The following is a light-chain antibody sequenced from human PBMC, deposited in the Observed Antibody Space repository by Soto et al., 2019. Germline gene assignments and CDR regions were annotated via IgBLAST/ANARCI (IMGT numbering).Light chain of an antibody. CDR3: QQRDNWPPWT. CDR2: DAS. CDR1: QMVGSN. J-gene: IGKJ1*01. V-gene: IGKV3-11*01. Sequence: EIVLTQSPATLSLSQGEKATLSSRAGQMVGSNLAGYQKKPGQPPRLLIYDASNRATGIPARFSGSGSGTDFTLTISSLEPEDFAVYYCQQRDNWPPWTFGQGTKVEIK.